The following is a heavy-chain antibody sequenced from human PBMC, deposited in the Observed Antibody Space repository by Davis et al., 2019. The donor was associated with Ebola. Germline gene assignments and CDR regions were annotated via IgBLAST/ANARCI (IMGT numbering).Heavy chain of an antibody. CDR2: INHSGST. CDR3: TVVRKGYFQH. Sequence: SETLSLTCAVYGGSFSGYYWSWIRQPPGQGLEWIGEINHSGSTNYNPSLKSRVTISVDTSKNQFSLKLSSVTAADTAVYYCTVVRKGYFQHWGQGTLVTVSS. J-gene: IGHJ1*01. CDR1: GGSFSGYY. D-gene: IGHD6-6*01. V-gene: IGHV4-34*03.